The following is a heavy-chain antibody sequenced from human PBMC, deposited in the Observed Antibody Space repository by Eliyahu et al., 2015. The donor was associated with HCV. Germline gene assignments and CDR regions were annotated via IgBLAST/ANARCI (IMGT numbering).Heavy chain of an antibody. CDR3: AKEISWFSGFDS. J-gene: IGHJ4*02. D-gene: IGHD5-12*01. V-gene: IGHV3-33*03. Sequence: QVLLVDSGXGVVQPGGSLRLSXAXSGFMFSNYGMHWVRQAPGKGLEWLAVIWADGHNKYYADSVKGRFTLSRDNSKNMMYLQMNSLSPEDTAVYYCAKEISWFSGFDSWGQGTLVTVSS. CDR2: IWADGHNK. CDR1: GFMFSNYG.